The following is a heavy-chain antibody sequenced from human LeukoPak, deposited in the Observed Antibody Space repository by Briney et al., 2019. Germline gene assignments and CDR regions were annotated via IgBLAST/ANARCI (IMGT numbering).Heavy chain of an antibody. J-gene: IGHJ4*02. CDR3: TSGDNYADYAFPGVH. D-gene: IGHD4-17*01. CDR2: ISSVGGST. CDR1: GFTFSSYA. V-gene: IGHV3-23*01. Sequence: GGSLRLSCAASGFTFSSYAMNWVRQAPGEGLEWVSVISSVGGSTYYADSVKGRFTISRDNAKNSLYLQMNSLRAEDTAVYYCTSGDNYADYAFPGVHWGQGTLVTVSS.